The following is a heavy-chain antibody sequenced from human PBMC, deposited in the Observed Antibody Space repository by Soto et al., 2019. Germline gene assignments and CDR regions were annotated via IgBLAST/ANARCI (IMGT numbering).Heavy chain of an antibody. D-gene: IGHD3-16*02. CDR1: GYTFTSYG. V-gene: IGHV1-18*01. CDR3: ARTYDYIWGSYHRRFDY. Sequence: QVQLVQSGAEVKKPGASVKVSCEASGYTFTSYGISWVRQAPGQGLEWMGWISAYNGNTNYAQKLQGRVTMTTDTSTSTAYMELRSLRSDDTAVYYCARTYDYIWGSYHRRFDYWGQGTLVTVSS. CDR2: ISAYNGNT. J-gene: IGHJ4*02.